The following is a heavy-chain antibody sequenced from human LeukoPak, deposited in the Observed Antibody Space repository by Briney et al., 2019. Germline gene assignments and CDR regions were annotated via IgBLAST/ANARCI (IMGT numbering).Heavy chain of an antibody. D-gene: IGHD4-17*01. V-gene: IGHV4-59*10. CDR2: IYTSGST. CDR3: ARAHRHLGDYATL. CDR1: GGSFSSYY. J-gene: IGHJ4*02. Sequence: SETLSLTCAVYGGSFSSYYWSWIRQPAGKGLEWIGRIYTSGSTNYNPSLKSRVTMSVDTSKNQFSLKLSSVTAADTAVYYCARAHRHLGDYATLWGQGTLVTVSS.